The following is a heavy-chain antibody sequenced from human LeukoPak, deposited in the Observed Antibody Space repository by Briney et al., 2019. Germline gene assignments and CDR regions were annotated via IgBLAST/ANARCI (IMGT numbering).Heavy chain of an antibody. CDR3: AKDQVAGDGFLLFDY. CDR2: ILGSGGRT. V-gene: IGHV3-23*01. J-gene: IGHJ4*02. D-gene: IGHD5-24*01. CDR1: GFTFSSYS. Sequence: GGSLRLSCAASGFTFSSYSMNWVRQAPGKGLEWVSNILGSGGRTYYADSVKGRFTISRDNSKNTLYLQMNSLRAEDTAMYYCAKDQVAGDGFLLFDYWGQGTLVTVSS.